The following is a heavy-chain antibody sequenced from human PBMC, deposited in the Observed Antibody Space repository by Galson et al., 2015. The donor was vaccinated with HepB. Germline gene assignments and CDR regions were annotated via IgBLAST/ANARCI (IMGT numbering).Heavy chain of an antibody. D-gene: IGHD5-18*01. V-gene: IGHV1-2*06. CDR3: ASLGYSYGYAFDY. Sequence: SVKVSCKASGYTFTGYYMHWVRQAPGQGLEWVGRINPNSGGTNYAQKFQGRVTMTRDTSISTAYMELSRLRSDDPAVYYCASLGYSYGYAFDYWGQGTLVTVSS. CDR2: INPNSGGT. J-gene: IGHJ4*02. CDR1: GYTFTGYY.